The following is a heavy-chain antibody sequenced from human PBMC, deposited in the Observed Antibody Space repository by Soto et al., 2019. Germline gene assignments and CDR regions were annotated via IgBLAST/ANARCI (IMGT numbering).Heavy chain of an antibody. V-gene: IGHV3-48*03. CDR1: GFTFTDYE. CDR3: ARSPFLECN. D-gene: IGHD3-3*02. CDR2: ISSSGSIT. J-gene: IGHJ4*02. Sequence: GSLLRACSVSGFTFTDYEMNWVHQAPGKGLEWISYISSSGSITYYADSVQGRFTISRDNAKNSLYLQMNSLRVEDTAVYYCARSPFLECNWAQGTLVTVYS.